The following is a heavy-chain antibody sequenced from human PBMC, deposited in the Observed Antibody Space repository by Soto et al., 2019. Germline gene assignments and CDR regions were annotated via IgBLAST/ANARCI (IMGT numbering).Heavy chain of an antibody. Sequence: QVQLQESGPGLVKPSQTLSLTCTVSGGSISSGGYYWNWIRQHPGKDLEWIGYIYYSGSTHYNPSLNSRVTRSGATSKNQLSLRLSSVTAADTAVYYCARGDSGNYLSFYYWGQGSLVTVSS. CDR3: ARGDSGNYLSFYY. D-gene: IGHD1-26*01. J-gene: IGHJ4*02. CDR1: GGSISSGGYY. CDR2: IYYSGST. V-gene: IGHV4-31*03.